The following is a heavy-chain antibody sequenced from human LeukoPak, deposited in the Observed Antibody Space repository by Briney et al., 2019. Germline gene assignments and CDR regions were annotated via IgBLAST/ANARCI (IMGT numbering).Heavy chain of an antibody. D-gene: IGHD6-13*01. J-gene: IGHJ6*02. Sequence: SETLSLTCTVSGGSISSYYWSWIRQPAGKGLEWIGRIYTSGSTNYNPSLKSRVTMSVNTSKNQFSLKLSSVTAADTAVYYCARDEQQLVPRGMDVWGQGTTVTVSS. V-gene: IGHV4-4*07. CDR3: ARDEQQLVPRGMDV. CDR1: GGSISSYY. CDR2: IYTSGST.